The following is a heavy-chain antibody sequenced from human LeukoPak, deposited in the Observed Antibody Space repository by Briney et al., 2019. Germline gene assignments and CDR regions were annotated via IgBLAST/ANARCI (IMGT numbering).Heavy chain of an antibody. J-gene: IGHJ4*02. V-gene: IGHV3-48*03. CDR1: GFTLSSYE. CDR3: ARTYTFPLGYCSGGSCSADYFDY. D-gene: IGHD2-15*01. CDR2: ISSSGSTI. Sequence: GGALRLSCAASGFTLSSYEMKWVRPAPGEGLGWGSYISSSGSTIYYADSVKGRFTISRDNAKNSLYLQMNSLRAEDTAVYYCARTYTFPLGYCSGGSCSADYFDYWGQGTLVTVSS.